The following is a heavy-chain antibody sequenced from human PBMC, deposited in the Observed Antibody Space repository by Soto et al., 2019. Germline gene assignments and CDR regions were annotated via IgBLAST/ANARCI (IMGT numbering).Heavy chain of an antibody. V-gene: IGHV4-34*02. Sequence: QVQLQQWGPGLLKPSETLSLTCAVSGGSFSDYYWSWIRKPPGKGLEWIGEINHRGSINYNPSLKSRVTISIDTSTNQLSLNLRSVTAADTAVYYCVRETDDILTGLQWVWYFDLWGRGDQVTVSS. D-gene: IGHD3-9*01. CDR1: GGSFSDYY. J-gene: IGHJ2*01. CDR3: VRETDDILTGLQWVWYFDL. CDR2: INHRGSI.